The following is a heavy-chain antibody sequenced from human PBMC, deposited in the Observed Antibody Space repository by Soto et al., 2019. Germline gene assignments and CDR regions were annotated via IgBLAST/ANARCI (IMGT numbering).Heavy chain of an antibody. J-gene: IGHJ3*02. Sequence: QITLKESGPTLVKPTQTLTLTCTFSGFSLTTRQVGVGWIRQPPGQALEWLAVIHWDDDKRHSPSLKSRLAITKDTSKNQVVLTMTNVGPMDTATYYCAHRMITYGGVIADDAFDIWGQGTMVTVSS. D-gene: IGHD3-16*02. V-gene: IGHV2-5*02. CDR2: IHWDDDK. CDR3: AHRMITYGGVIADDAFDI. CDR1: GFSLTTRQVG.